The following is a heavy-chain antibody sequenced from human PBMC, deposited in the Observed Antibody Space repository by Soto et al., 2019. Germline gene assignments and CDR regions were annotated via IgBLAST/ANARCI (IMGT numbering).Heavy chain of an antibody. Sequence: GGSLRLSCAASGFTFSSYAMHWVRQAPGKGLEWVAVISYDGSNKYYADSVKGRFTISRDNSKNTLYLQMNSLRAEDTAVYYCARSVVAVAGTNAFDIWGQGTMVTVSS. J-gene: IGHJ3*02. CDR1: GFTFSSYA. V-gene: IGHV3-30-3*01. CDR3: ARSVVAVAGTNAFDI. D-gene: IGHD6-19*01. CDR2: ISYDGSNK.